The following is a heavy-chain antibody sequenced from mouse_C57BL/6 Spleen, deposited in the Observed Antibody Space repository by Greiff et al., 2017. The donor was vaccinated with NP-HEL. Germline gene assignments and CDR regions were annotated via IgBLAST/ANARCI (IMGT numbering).Heavy chain of an antibody. D-gene: IGHD1-1*01. CDR3: ARAEMTTDAWFAY. CDR2: INPYNGDT. CDR1: GYSFTGYF. Sequence: VQLQQSGPELVKPGDSVKISCKASGYSFTGYFMNWVMQSHGKSLEWIGRINPYNGDTFYNQKFKGKATLTVDKSSSTAHMELRSLTSEDSAVYYCARAEMTTDAWFAYWGQGTLVTVSA. J-gene: IGHJ3*01. V-gene: IGHV1-20*01.